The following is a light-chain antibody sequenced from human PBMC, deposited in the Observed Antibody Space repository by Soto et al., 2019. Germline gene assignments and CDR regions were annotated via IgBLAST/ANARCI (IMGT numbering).Light chain of an antibody. CDR1: HSVSSY. CDR2: DAS. J-gene: IGKJ2*01. Sequence: EIVLTQSPATLSLSPGERATLSCMASHSVSSYVVWYQQKPGQAPRLLFYDASNRATGIPVRCTASWSGTDFTLTSSSLEPDDFAVYYCHPRRNWPSFGPGTKLEIK. V-gene: IGKV3-11*01. CDR3: HPRRNWPS.